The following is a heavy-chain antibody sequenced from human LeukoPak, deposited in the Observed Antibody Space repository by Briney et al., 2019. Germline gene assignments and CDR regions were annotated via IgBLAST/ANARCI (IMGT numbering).Heavy chain of an antibody. D-gene: IGHD3-10*01. V-gene: IGHV3-7*01. CDR2: IKQDGSEK. CDR1: GFTFSSYW. J-gene: IGHJ4*02. Sequence: PGGSLRLSCAASGFTFSSYWMSWVRQAPGKGLEWVANIKQDGSEKYYVDPVKGRFTVSRDNAKNSLYLQMNSLRAEDTAVHYCAREGSGSIGSMWGQGTLVTVSS. CDR3: AREGSGSIGSM.